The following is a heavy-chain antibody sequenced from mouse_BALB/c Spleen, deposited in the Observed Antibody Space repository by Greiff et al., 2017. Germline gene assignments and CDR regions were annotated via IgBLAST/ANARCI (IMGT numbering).Heavy chain of an antibody. V-gene: IGHV1-14*01. J-gene: IGHJ3*01. Sequence: VQLQQSGPELVKPGASVKMSCTASGYTFTSYVMHWVKQKPGQGLEWIGYINPYNDGTKYNEKFKGKATLTSDKSSSTAYMELSSLTSEDSAVYYCAREGGNDVLAGFAYWGQGTLVTVSA. CDR2: INPYNDGT. CDR1: GYTFTSYV. D-gene: IGHD2-2*01. CDR3: AREGGNDVLAGFAY.